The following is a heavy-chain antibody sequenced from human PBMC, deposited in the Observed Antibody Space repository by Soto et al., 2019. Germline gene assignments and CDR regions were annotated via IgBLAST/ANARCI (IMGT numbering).Heavy chain of an antibody. V-gene: IGHV3-33*01. J-gene: IGHJ6*02. Sequence: GGSLRLSCAASGFTFSSYGMHWVRQAPGKGLEWVAVIWYDGSNKYYADSVKGRFTISRDNSKNTLYLQMNSLRAEDTAVYYCAREYTVLYTDYYGMDVWGQGTTVTSP. CDR3: AREYTVLYTDYYGMDV. CDR2: IWYDGSNK. D-gene: IGHD1-1*01. CDR1: GFTFSSYG.